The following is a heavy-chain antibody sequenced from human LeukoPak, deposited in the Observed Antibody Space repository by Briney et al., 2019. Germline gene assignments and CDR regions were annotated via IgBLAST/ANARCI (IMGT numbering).Heavy chain of an antibody. CDR2: LGTAGDT. Sequence: GGSLRLSCAASGFTLTNYAMHWVRQPAGEGLEWVSALGTAGDTFYPGSVKGRSTISRDNAEKSLFLQMNSLRVEDTAIYYCARQSTPHGNFDYWGQGTLVTVSS. CDR1: GFTLTNYA. CDR3: ARQSTPHGNFDY. V-gene: IGHV3-13*01. J-gene: IGHJ4*02. D-gene: IGHD5-24*01.